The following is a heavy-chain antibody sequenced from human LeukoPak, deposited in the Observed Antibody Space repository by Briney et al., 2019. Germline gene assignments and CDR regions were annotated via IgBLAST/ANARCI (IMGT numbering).Heavy chain of an antibody. D-gene: IGHD3-22*01. J-gene: IGHJ5*02. CDR1: GGTLRSYA. Sequence: SVKVSCKASGGTLRSYAISRVREAPGQGLEGMGGIIPIFGTANYEQKFQGRVTITADESTSTAYMELSSMRSEDTAVYYCARLDRCDDRFDPWGQGTLVTVSS. CDR3: ARLDRCDDRFDP. V-gene: IGHV1-69*01. CDR2: IIPIFGTA.